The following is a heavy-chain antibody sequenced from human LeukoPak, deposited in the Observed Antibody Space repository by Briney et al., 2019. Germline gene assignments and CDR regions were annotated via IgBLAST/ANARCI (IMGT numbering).Heavy chain of an antibody. CDR2: IFYSGST. D-gene: IGHD1-26*01. CDR1: GGSLSRSSYF. CDR3: ARTRVPGSYSPKGPFDY. V-gene: IGHV4-39*07. J-gene: IGHJ4*02. Sequence: SETXSLXCTVSGGSLSRSSYFWGWIRQPPGKGLEWIGNIFYSGSTYYNPSLRSRVTISKDMSKHQFSLKLSSVTAADTAVYYCARTRVPGSYSPKGPFDYWGQGTLVTVSS.